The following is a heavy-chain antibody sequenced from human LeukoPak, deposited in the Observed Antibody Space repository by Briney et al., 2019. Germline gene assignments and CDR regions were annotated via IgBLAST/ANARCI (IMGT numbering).Heavy chain of an antibody. CDR1: GGSISSGGYY. Sequence: PSQTLSLTCTVSGGSISSGGYYWSWIRQHPGKGLEWIGYVYYSGSTYYNPSLKSRVTISVDTSKNQFSLKLSSVTAADTAVYYCARDGRKLGVFDYWGQGTLATVSS. CDR2: VYYSGST. D-gene: IGHD7-27*01. J-gene: IGHJ4*02. V-gene: IGHV4-31*03. CDR3: ARDGRKLGVFDY.